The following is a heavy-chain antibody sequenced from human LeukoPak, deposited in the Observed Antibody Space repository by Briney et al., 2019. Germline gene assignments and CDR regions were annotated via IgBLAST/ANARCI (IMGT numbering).Heavy chain of an antibody. Sequence: SETLSLTCTVSGGSISSGSYYWGWIRQPPGKGLQWIGSIYHSGSTYYNPSLKSRVTISVDTSKNQFSLKLSSVTAADTAVYYCARDTVPDIAVAGIDYWGQGTLVTVSS. V-gene: IGHV4-39*07. CDR1: GGSISSGSYY. CDR3: ARDTVPDIAVAGIDY. J-gene: IGHJ4*02. D-gene: IGHD6-19*01. CDR2: IYHSGST.